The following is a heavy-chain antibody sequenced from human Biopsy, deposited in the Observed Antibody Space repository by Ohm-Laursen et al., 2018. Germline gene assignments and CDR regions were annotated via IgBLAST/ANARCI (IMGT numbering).Heavy chain of an antibody. CDR3: ARDSRGGHLNTTLITGKNLDS. J-gene: IGHJ4*02. CDR1: RDSISNYY. CDR2: IYYTGST. D-gene: IGHD3-16*01. V-gene: IGHV4-59*01. Sequence: TLSLTWTVSRDSISNYYWTWIRQSPGKGLEWIGYIYYTGSTNYNPSVKSRVTISVDTSKNQFSLKLNSVTAADTAVYFCARDSRGGHLNTTLITGKNLDSWGQGILVTVSS.